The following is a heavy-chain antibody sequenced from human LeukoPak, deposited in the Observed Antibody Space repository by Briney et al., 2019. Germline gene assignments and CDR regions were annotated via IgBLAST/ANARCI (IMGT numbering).Heavy chain of an antibody. D-gene: IGHD6-13*01. J-gene: IGHJ4*02. CDR1: GGSISSYY. Sequence: SETLSLTCTVSGGSISSYYWSWIRQPSGKGLEWIGYIYYSGSTNYNPSLKSRVTISVDTSKNQFSLKLSSVTAADTAVYYCARARTLSSSWYYYFDYWGQGTLVTVSS. CDR2: IYYSGST. CDR3: ARARTLSSSWYYYFDY. V-gene: IGHV4-59*01.